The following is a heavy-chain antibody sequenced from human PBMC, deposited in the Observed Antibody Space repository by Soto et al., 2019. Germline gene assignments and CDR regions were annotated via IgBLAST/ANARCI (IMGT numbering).Heavy chain of an antibody. D-gene: IGHD1-1*01. CDR1: EDSFDNSA. CDR2: TTNTGGTT. Sequence: ELQLLESGGGLAHQGESLILSCAASEDSFDNSAMTWVRQAPGKGLEWVSTTTNTGGTTHYADSVQGRFTVSRDNFRNTLYLLMNSLRAEDTAVYYCAKLRRGATGTEGFHPWGQGTLVTVSS. V-gene: IGHV3-23*01. J-gene: IGHJ5*02. CDR3: AKLRRGATGTEGFHP.